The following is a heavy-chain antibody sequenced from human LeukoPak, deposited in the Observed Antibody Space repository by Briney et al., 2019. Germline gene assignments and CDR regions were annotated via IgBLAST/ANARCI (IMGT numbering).Heavy chain of an antibody. V-gene: IGHV3-53*01. Sequence: GGSLRLSCVVSGFTVSNNYMSWGRQAPRKGLEWVSLIYSGGSTYYADSVKGRFTNSRDNSKNTVYLQMNSLRAEDTAMYYCARRDDHNGRDYWGQGTLVTVSS. CDR1: GFTVSNNY. D-gene: IGHD5-24*01. J-gene: IGHJ4*02. CDR2: IYSGGST. CDR3: ARRDDHNGRDY.